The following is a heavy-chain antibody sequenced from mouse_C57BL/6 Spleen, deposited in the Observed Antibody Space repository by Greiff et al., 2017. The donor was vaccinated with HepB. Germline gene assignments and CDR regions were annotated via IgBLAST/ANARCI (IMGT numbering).Heavy chain of an antibody. CDR3: ARRVYSNYDAMDY. J-gene: IGHJ4*01. D-gene: IGHD2-5*01. Sequence: VQGVESGPELVKPGASVKISCKASGYAFSSSWMNWVKQRPGKGLEWIGRIYPGDGDTNYNGKFKGKATLTADKSSSTAYMQLSSLTSEDSAVYFCARRVYSNYDAMDYWGQGTSVTVSS. CDR2: IYPGDGDT. CDR1: GYAFSSSW. V-gene: IGHV1-82*01.